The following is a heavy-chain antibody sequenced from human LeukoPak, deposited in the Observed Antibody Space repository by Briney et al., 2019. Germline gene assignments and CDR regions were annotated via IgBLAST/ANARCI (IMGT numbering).Heavy chain of an antibody. CDR2: TYYRSKWYN. J-gene: IGHJ6*02. V-gene: IGHV6-1*01. Sequence: SQTLSLTCAISGDSVSSNSAAWNWITQSPSRGLEWLGRTYYRSKWYNDYAVSVKSRITINPDTSKNQFSLQLNSVTPEDTAVYYCARDREYYYGSGRSHYGMAVWGQGTTVTVSS. CDR1: GDSVSSNSAA. D-gene: IGHD3-10*01. CDR3: ARDREYYYGSGRSHYGMAV.